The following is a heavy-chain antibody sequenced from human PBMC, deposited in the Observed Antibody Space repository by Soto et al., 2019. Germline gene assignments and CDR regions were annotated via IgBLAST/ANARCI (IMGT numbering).Heavy chain of an antibody. V-gene: IGHV1-18*01. CDR2: ISAYNDNT. D-gene: IGHD3-3*01. CDR1: AYTFTRYG. CDR3: AREGITILVEYYYGMDV. Sequence: ASVKVSSHASAYTFTRYGISWVRQAPGQEHEWLGWISAYNDNTNYAQKLQGRVTLTTDTSTGTAYMELRNLRSDDTSVYYCAREGITILVEYYYGMDVWGQGTTVTVSS. J-gene: IGHJ6*02.